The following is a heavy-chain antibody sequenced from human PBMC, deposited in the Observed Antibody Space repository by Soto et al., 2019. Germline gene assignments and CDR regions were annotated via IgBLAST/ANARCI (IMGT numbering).Heavy chain of an antibody. CDR2: IFYNGTT. D-gene: IGHD1-26*01. CDR1: GGSISPYY. J-gene: IGHJ4*01. CDR3: ARHGWQILPFFDY. V-gene: IGHV4-59*08. Sequence: QVQLQESGPGLVKPSETLSLTCAVSGGSISPYYWSWIRQSPGKGLEWIGLIFYNGTTNYNPTLKNRITISVDTSKNQSSLKLNSVTAADTAVYYCARHGWQILPFFDYWGHGTLVTVSS.